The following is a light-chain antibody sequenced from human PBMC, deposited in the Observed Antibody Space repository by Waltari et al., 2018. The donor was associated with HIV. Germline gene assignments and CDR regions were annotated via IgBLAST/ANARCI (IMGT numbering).Light chain of an antibody. CDR2: SNS. J-gene: IGLJ2*01. Sequence: QSVLTQPPSASGTPGQRVTISCSGSPSNIGNNSVTWSQQFPGSAPQLLLYSNSQRPLGVPDRFSGSKSGSSASLAISGPQADDEAHYYCASWDDTLGVVFGGGTTLTVL. CDR3: ASWDDTLGVV. V-gene: IGLV1-44*01. CDR1: PSNIGNNS.